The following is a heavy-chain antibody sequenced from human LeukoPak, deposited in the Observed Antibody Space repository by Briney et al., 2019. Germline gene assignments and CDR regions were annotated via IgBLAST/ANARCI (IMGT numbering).Heavy chain of an antibody. V-gene: IGHV4-59*01. CDR3: ARALISSWSYFEY. D-gene: IGHD6-13*01. CDR1: ARPISSNC. J-gene: IGHJ4*02. Sequence: SESMSLTCSVSARPISSNCRSWVRQPPVKGLEWIGYIYYSGSTNYNPSPKSRVTRSVDTSQNQISLKVSSVTAADTAVYYCARALISSWSYFEYWGQGTLVTVSS. CDR2: IYYSGST.